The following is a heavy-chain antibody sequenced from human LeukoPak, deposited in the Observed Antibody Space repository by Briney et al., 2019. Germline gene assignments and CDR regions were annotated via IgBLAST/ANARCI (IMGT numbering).Heavy chain of an antibody. CDR1: GFTFSSYE. CDR2: ISSSGSTI. Sequence: GGSLRLSCAASGFTFSSYEMNWVRQAPGKGLEWVSYISSSGSTIYYADSVKGRFTISRDNAKNSLYLQMNSRRAEDTAVYYCARATLPTAFDIWGQGTMVTVSS. D-gene: IGHD2-21*01. CDR3: ARATLPTAFDI. V-gene: IGHV3-48*03. J-gene: IGHJ3*02.